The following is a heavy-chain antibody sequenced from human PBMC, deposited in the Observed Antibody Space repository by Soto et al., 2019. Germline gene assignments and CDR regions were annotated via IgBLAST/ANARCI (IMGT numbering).Heavy chain of an antibody. D-gene: IGHD3-16*01. V-gene: IGHV3-30-3*01. CDR2: ISYDGSNK. CDR1: GFTFSSYA. Sequence: GSLRLSCAASGFTFSSYAMHWVRQAPGKGLEWVAVISYDGSNKYYADSVKGRFTISRDNSKNTLYLQMNSLRAEDTAVYYCAGAARLNYYYYGMDVWGQGTTVTVSS. CDR3: AGAARLNYYYYGMDV. J-gene: IGHJ6*02.